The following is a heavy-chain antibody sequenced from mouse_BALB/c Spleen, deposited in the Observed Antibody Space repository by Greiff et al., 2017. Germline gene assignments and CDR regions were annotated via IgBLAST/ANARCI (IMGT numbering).Heavy chain of an antibody. Sequence: EVKLVESGGGLVKPGGSLKLSCAASGFTFSSYDMSWVRQSPEQRLEWVAEISSGGSYTYYPDTVTGRVTISRDNAKNTLYLERSSLGSEDTAMYYCARGGLRLYAMDYWGQGTSVTVSS. CDR2: ISSGGSYT. V-gene: IGHV5-9-4*01. D-gene: IGHD1-2*01. CDR3: ARGGLRLYAMDY. J-gene: IGHJ4*01. CDR1: GFTFSSYD.